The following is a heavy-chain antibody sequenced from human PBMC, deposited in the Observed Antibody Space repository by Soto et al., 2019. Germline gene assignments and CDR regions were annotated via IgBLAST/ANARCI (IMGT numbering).Heavy chain of an antibody. CDR2: ISSRGDIM. CDR3: WRYARPPEL. Sequence: QVQLVESGGGLVKPGGSLRLSCAASGLTFSDYYMSWVRQAPGKGLEYVSYISSRGDIMYYADSVKGRFTISRDNARDLVFLDINSLRGGDTAVYFRWRYARPPELWGQGTLVTVSS. J-gene: IGHJ4*02. D-gene: IGHD2-8*01. CDR1: GLTFSDYY. V-gene: IGHV3-11*01.